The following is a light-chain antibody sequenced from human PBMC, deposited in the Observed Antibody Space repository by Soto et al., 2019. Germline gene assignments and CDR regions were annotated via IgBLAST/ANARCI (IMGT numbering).Light chain of an antibody. Sequence: EIVMTQSPATLSVSPGERATLSCRASQSVSSNLAGYQQKPGQAPRLLIYGASTRATGIPARFSGSGSGTEFTLTISSLQSEDFADYYCQQYNNWLITFGQGTRLEIK. CDR2: GAS. J-gene: IGKJ5*01. CDR1: QSVSSN. V-gene: IGKV3-15*01. CDR3: QQYNNWLIT.